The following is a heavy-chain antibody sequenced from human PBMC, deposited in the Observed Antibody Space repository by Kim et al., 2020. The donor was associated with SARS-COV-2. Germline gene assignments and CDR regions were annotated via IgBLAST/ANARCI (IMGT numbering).Heavy chain of an antibody. J-gene: IGHJ4*02. CDR2: IKQDGSEK. D-gene: IGHD6-13*01. CDR3: ARVVAAAGTPNFDY. CDR1: GFTFSSYW. V-gene: IGHV3-7*01. Sequence: GGSLRLSCAASGFTFSSYWMSWVRQAPGKGLEWVANIKQDGSEKYYEDSVKGRFTISRDNAKNSLYLQMNSLRAEDTAVYYCARVVAAAGTPNFDYWGQGTLVTVSS.